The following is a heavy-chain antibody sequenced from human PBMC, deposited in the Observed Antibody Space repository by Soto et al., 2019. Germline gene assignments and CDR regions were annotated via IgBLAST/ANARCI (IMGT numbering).Heavy chain of an antibody. CDR2: ISSSSSYI. CDR1: GFTFSSYS. D-gene: IGHD6-13*01. CDR3: ARETYSSSWFNWFDP. J-gene: IGHJ5*02. Sequence: RLSCAASGFTFSSYSMNWVRQAPGKGLEWVSSISSSSSYIYYADSVKGRFTISRDNAKNSLYLQMNSLRAEDTAVYYCARETYSSSWFNWFDPWGQRTLVTVSS. V-gene: IGHV3-21*04.